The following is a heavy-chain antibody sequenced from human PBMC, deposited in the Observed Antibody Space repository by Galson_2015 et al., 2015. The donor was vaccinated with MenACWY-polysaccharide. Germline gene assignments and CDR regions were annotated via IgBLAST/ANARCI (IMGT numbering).Heavy chain of an antibody. Sequence: SLRLSCAASGFTFSSYNMNWVRQAPGKGLEWVSYISSDRSYIYYADSVKGRFTISRDNAMNSLYLQMNSLRAEDTAVYYCAREGRWGDTSFDYWGQGTLVTVSS. CDR3: AREGRWGDTSFDY. D-gene: IGHD1-26*01. V-gene: IGHV3-21*05. J-gene: IGHJ4*02. CDR1: GFTFSSYN. CDR2: ISSDRSYI.